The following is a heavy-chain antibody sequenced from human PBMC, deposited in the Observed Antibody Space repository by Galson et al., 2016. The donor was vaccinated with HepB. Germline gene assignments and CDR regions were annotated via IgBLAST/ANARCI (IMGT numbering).Heavy chain of an antibody. J-gene: IGHJ6*02. CDR1: GFTFSAYG. Sequence: SLRLSCAGSGFTFSAYGIQWVRQPPGKGLEWVAVIWHDGSNQYYADSVKGRFTISRDSSKNTVYLQMNSLRGKDTAVYYCARDFPGYNYGMDVWGQGTTVIVSS. V-gene: IGHV3-33*01. CDR2: IWHDGSNQ. CDR3: ARDFPGYNYGMDV.